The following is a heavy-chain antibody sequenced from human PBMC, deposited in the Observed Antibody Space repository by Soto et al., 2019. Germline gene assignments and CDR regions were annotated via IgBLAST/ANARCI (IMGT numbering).Heavy chain of an antibody. CDR3: ARCPLSALTRDYYMDV. CDR1: GGSISSYY. D-gene: IGHD3-10*01. V-gene: IGHV4-59*08. Sequence: PSETLSLTCTVSGGSISSYYWSWLRQPPGKGLEWIVYIYYSGSTNYSPSLKSRVTISVDTSKDQFSLKLSSVTAADTAVYYCARCPLSALTRDYYMDVWGKGTTVTVSS. CDR2: IYYSGST. J-gene: IGHJ6*03.